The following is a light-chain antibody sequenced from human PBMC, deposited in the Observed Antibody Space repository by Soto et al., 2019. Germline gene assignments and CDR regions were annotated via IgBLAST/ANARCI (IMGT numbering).Light chain of an antibody. CDR2: DVS. V-gene: IGLV2-14*01. CDR3: SSYTSSNASYV. Sequence: QSVLTQPASVSGSPGQSIAISCTGANSDLGDYDYVSWYQQRPGEAPKLMIYDVSNWPSGVSDRFSGSKSGNTASLTISGLQAEDEADYYCSSYTSSNASYVFGAGTKLTVL. CDR1: NSDLGDYDY. J-gene: IGLJ1*01.